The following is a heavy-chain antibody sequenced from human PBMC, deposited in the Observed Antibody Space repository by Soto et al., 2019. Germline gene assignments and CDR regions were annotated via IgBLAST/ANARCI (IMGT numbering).Heavy chain of an antibody. CDR2: LSRCSGSSK. V-gene: IGHV3-23*01. CDR1: RFSFARDT. Sequence: GGTLRLSCAAPRFSFARDTISWARQAPWEEMPCVSSLSRCSGSSKYYADSVQGRFDIYRENSQNTLFLQMHSLRAQDTATYYCANDTGQGVPSSVDVWCTGLRGTASS. J-gene: IGHJ6*03. CDR3: ANDTGQGVPSSVDV.